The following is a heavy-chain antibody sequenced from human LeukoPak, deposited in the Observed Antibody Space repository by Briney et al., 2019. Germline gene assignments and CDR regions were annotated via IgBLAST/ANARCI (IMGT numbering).Heavy chain of an antibody. CDR3: AAAYIGGAMVTNAFDI. V-gene: IGHV1-58*01. CDR1: GFSLTNSA. D-gene: IGHD5-18*01. Sequence: ASVKVSCKASGFSLTNSAVQWVRQARGQRLEWIGWIVVGSGNTIYVQKFQERVTITRDMSTSTAYMELSSLRSEDTAVYYCAAAYIGGAMVTNAFDIWGQGTMVTVSS. J-gene: IGHJ3*02. CDR2: IVVGSGNT.